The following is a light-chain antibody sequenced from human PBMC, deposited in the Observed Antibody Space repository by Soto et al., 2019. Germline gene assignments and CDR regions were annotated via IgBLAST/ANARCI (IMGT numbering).Light chain of an antibody. CDR3: AAWDDSLNAWA. Sequence: QSVLTQPPSASGTPGQRVTISCSGSSSNIGRNTVKWYRQLPGTAPKLLIGSSDQRPSGVPDRFSGSPSGTSASLAISGLPSEEAAYYSCAAWDDSLNAWAFGGGTKLTVL. V-gene: IGLV1-44*01. J-gene: IGLJ3*02. CDR1: SSNIGRNT. CDR2: SSD.